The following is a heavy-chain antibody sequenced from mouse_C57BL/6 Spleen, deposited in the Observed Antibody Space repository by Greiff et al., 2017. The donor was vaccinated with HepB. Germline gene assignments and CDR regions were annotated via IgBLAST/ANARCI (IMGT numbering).Heavy chain of an antibody. CDR1: GFTFSDYG. CDR3: ARWYYYGSSHAMDY. CDR2: ISSGSSTI. Sequence: EVKVVESGGGLVKPGGSLKLSCAASGFTFSDYGMHWVRQAPEKGLEWVAYISSGSSTIYYADTVKGRFTISRDNAKNTLFLQMTSLRSEDTAMYYCARWYYYGSSHAMDYWGQGTSVTVSS. J-gene: IGHJ4*01. D-gene: IGHD1-1*01. V-gene: IGHV5-17*01.